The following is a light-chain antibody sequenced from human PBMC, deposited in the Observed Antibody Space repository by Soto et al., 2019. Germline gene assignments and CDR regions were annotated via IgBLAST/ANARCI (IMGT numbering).Light chain of an antibody. CDR1: SSNSGAGYD. Sequence: SVLTKPPSVSGAPGQRVTSSCTGSSSNSGAGYDVHWYQQLPGTGPKLLISGNSNRPSGVPDRFSGSRSGTSASLAITGLQAEDEADYYCQSHDSSLSAYVFGTGTKVTVL. J-gene: IGLJ1*01. CDR3: QSHDSSLSAYV. CDR2: GNS. V-gene: IGLV1-40*01.